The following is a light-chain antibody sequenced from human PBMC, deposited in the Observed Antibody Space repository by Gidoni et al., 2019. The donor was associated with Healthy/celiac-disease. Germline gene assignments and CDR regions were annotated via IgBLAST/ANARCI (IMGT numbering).Light chain of an antibody. CDR3: SSYTSSSTYV. Sequence: QSALPQPASVSGSPGQPLTISCTGTSSDVGCYNYVSWYQQHPGKAPKLMIYDVSNRPSGVSNRFSGSKSGNTASLTISGLQAEDEADYYCSSYTSSSTYVFGTGTKVTVL. CDR1: SSDVGCYNY. J-gene: IGLJ1*01. CDR2: DVS. V-gene: IGLV2-14*01.